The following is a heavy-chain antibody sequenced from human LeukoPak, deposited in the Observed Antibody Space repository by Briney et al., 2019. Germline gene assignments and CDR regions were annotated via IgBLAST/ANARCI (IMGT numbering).Heavy chain of an antibody. CDR2: IYTGDSDT. D-gene: IGHD6-13*01. J-gene: IGHJ4*02. Sequence: ESLMISCKGSAYSITSYWISCVRQMPGKSLEWMGTIYTGDSDTRYSPSFQGQVTISADKSISTAYLQWSSLKASDTAMYYCARPLGAAGTYPDYWGEGTLVTVSS. CDR1: AYSITSYW. CDR3: ARPLGAAGTYPDY. V-gene: IGHV5-51*01.